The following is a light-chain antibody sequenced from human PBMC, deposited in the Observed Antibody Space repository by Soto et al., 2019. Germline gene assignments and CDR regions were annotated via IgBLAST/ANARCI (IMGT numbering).Light chain of an antibody. V-gene: IGKV3-15*01. J-gene: IGKJ4*01. Sequence: EIVLTQSPGTLSLSPGERGALSCRASQSVSSKFLAWYQQKPGQAPXLLIYGASTRAPDIPARFSGSGSGTEFTLTISSLQSADFAAYYGQHYNNWPPLTFGGGTKVDIK. CDR3: QHYNNWPPLT. CDR1: QSVSSKF. CDR2: GAS.